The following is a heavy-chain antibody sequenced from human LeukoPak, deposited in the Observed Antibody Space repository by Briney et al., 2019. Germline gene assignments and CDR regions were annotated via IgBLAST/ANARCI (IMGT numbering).Heavy chain of an antibody. CDR2: INHSGST. CDR3: ARGLGYNRDGYNYA. V-gene: IGHV4-34*01. J-gene: IGHJ5*02. D-gene: IGHD5-24*01. CDR1: GDSIDSSFHY. Sequence: SETLSLTCTVSGDSIDSSFHYWSWIRQPPGKGLEWIGEINHSGSTNYNPSLKSRVTISVDTSKNQFSLKLSSVTAADTAVYYCARGLGYNRDGYNYAWGQGTLVTVSS.